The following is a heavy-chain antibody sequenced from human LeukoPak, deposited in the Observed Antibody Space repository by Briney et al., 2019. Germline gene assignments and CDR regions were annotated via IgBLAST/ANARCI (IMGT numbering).Heavy chain of an antibody. CDR1: GVSVSTSY. CDR3: SEGYFEPYDH. Sequence: SETLSLTCNVSGVSVSTSYWNWIRQRPGKGLEWIGCLSYTGKTDYNPSLKSRVSISLGSSNNHFSLKLTSVTAADTAVYYCSEGYFEPYDHWGQGILVTVSS. CDR2: LSYTGKT. J-gene: IGHJ4*02. D-gene: IGHD2/OR15-2a*01. V-gene: IGHV4-59*02.